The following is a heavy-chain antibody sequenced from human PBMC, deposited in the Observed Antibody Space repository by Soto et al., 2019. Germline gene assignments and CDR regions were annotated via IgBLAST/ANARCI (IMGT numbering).Heavy chain of an antibody. J-gene: IGHJ6*02. Sequence: AAVKVSCKASGYTFTDYYKHWVRQARGQGLEWMGWINPNSGGTNYAQKFQGRVTMTRDTSISTAYMERRSLRSDDTAVYYCATDPGGCGVVGYSGHYYCGMDVWGPGT. D-gene: IGHD2-21*02. CDR1: GYTFTDYY. V-gene: IGHV1-2*02. CDR2: INPNSGGT. CDR3: ATDPGGCGVVGYSGHYYCGMDV.